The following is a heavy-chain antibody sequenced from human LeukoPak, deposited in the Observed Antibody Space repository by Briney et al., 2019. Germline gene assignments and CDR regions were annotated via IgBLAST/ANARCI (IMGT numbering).Heavy chain of an antibody. D-gene: IGHD2-21*02. CDR2: ISPYSGNT. V-gene: IGHV1-18*01. J-gene: IGHJ6*03. CDR1: HYTFTSYG. CDR3: ARDPGVTSYYMDV. Sequence: GASVKVSCKASHYTFTSYGISWVRQAPGQGFEWVGWISPYSGNTNSAQKLQGRVTMTTDTSTSTAYMELRSLRSDDTAVYYCARDPGVTSYYMDVWGKGTTVTVSS.